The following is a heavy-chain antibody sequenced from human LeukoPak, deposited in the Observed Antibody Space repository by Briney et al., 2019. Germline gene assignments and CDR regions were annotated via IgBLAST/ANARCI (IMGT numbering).Heavy chain of an antibody. V-gene: IGHV4-39*01. J-gene: IGHJ4*02. D-gene: IGHD1-26*01. Sequence: LSETLSLTCSVSGASISGGTYYWGWIRQPPGQGLEWIGSIYYTGSTYDNPSHKSRVTISVDTSKNQFSLKLSSVTAADTAVYYCARRGGSGRAFDYWGQGTLVTVSS. CDR3: ARRGGSGRAFDY. CDR2: IYYTGST. CDR1: GASISGGTYY.